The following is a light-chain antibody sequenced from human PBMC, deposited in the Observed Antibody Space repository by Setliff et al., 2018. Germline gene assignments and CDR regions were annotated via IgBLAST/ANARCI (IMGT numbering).Light chain of an antibody. CDR1: SSDVGGYKY. CDR2: EVS. Sequence: QSVLTQPASVSGSPGQSITISCTGTSSDVGGYKYVFWYQQHPGKAPKLMIYEVSNRPSGLSNRFSGSKSGNTASLTISGLQAEDEADYYCSSYTSSSTRVVFGGGTKSPS. V-gene: IGLV2-14*01. CDR3: SSYTSSSTRVV. J-gene: IGLJ2*01.